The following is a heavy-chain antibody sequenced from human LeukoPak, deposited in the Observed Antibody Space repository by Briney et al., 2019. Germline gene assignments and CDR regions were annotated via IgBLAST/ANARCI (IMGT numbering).Heavy chain of an antibody. CDR1: GYTFTGYY. V-gene: IGHV1-2*02. D-gene: IGHD3-10*01. CDR3: ARAMVRGGQYYYYYYMDV. J-gene: IGHJ6*03. Sequence: ASVKVSCKASGYTFTGYYMHWVRQAPGQGLEWMGWINPNSGGTNYAQKFQGRVTMTWDTSISTAYMELSRLRSDDTAVYYCARAMVRGGQYYYYYYMDVWGKGTTVTVSS. CDR2: INPNSGGT.